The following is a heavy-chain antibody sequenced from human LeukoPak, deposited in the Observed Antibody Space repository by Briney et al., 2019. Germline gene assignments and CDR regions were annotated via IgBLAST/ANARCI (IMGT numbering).Heavy chain of an antibody. CDR3: ARDTTRDNWFDP. CDR2: INPNSGGT. V-gene: IGHV1-2*02. D-gene: IGHD1-26*01. CDR1: GYTFTGYG. Sequence: ASVKVSCKASGYTFTGYGISWVRQAPGQGLEWMGWINPNSGGTNYAQKFQGRVTMTRDTSISTAYMELSGLRSDDTAVYYCARDTTRDNWFDPWGQGTLVTVSS. J-gene: IGHJ5*02.